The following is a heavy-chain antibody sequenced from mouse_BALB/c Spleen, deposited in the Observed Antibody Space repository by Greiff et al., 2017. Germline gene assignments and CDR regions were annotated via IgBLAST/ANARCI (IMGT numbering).Heavy chain of an antibody. D-gene: IGHD1-2*01. CDR3: ARGRPYFDY. CDR2: ISTYYGDA. Sequence: VKLMESGAELVRPGVSVKISCKGSGYTFTDYAMHWVKQSHAKSLEWIGVISTYYGDASYNQKFKGKATMTVDKSSSTAYMELARLTSEDSAIYYCARGRPYFDYWGQGTTLTVSS. V-gene: IGHV1S137*01. J-gene: IGHJ2*01. CDR1: GYTFTDYA.